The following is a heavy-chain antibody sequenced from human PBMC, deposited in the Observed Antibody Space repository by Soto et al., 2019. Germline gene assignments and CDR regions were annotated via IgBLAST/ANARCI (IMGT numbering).Heavy chain of an antibody. D-gene: IGHD5-12*01. V-gene: IGHV4-59*01. Sequence: TVADGNIVAYCWRWVRQTPGKGLEWIGNIHYNGNTKYSPSLKSRVTMSVDTSKNHFTLRLISVTAADTAIYFCAREGNLGRWLQPLDFWGQGTLVTVSS. CDR1: DGNIVAYC. J-gene: IGHJ4*02. CDR2: IHYNGNT. CDR3: AREGNLGRWLQPLDF.